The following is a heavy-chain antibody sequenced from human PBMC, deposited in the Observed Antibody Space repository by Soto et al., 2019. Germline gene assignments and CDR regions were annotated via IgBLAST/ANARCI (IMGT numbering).Heavy chain of an antibody. V-gene: IGHV3-9*01. J-gene: IGHJ4*02. CDR3: AKDIEVMTTVTTGAGYYFDY. CDR1: GFTFDDYA. D-gene: IGHD4-17*01. Sequence: EVQLVESGGGLVQPGRSLRLSCAASGFTFDDYAMHWVRQAPGKGLEWVSGISWNSGSIGSADSVKGRCTISGDNAKNSLYLQMSSLSAEATALYYCAKDIEVMTTVTTGAGYYFDYWGQGTLVTVSS. CDR2: ISWNSGSI.